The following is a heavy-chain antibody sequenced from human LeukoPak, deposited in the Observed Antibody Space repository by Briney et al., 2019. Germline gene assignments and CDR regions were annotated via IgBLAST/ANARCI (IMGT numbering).Heavy chain of an antibody. CDR1: GGTFSSYA. J-gene: IGHJ4*02. CDR2: IIPILGIA. D-gene: IGHD2-2*01. V-gene: IGHV1-69*04. Sequence: SVKVSCKASGGTFSSYAISWVRQAPGQGLEWMGRIIPILGIANYAQKFQGRVTITADKSTSTAYMELSSLRSEDTAVYYCARAGNQLLPGDCLDYWGQGTLVTVSS. CDR3: ARAGNQLLPGDCLDY.